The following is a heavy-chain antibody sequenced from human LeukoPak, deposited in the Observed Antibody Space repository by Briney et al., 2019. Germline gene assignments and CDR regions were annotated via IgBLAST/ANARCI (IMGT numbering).Heavy chain of an antibody. D-gene: IGHD5-12*01. CDR1: GGSISSYY. CDR2: IYYSGST. CDR3: ARQEGVATTFDY. V-gene: IGHV4-59*01. Sequence: PSETLSLTCTVSGGSISSYYWSWIRQPPGKGLEGIGYIYYSGSTNYNPSLKSRVTISVDTSKNQSSLKLSSVTAADTAVYYCARQEGVATTFDYWGQGTLVTVSS. J-gene: IGHJ4*02.